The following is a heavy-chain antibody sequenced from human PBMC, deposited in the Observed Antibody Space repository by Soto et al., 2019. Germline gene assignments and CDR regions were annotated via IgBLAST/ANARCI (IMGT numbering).Heavy chain of an antibody. Sequence: GGSLRLSCAASGFTFSSYAMHWVRQAPGKGLEWVAVISYDGSNKYYADSVKGRFTISRDNSKNTLYLQMNSLRAEDTAVYYCARGFPLGGYSYGYFDYWGQGTLVTVSS. CDR2: ISYDGSNK. V-gene: IGHV3-30-3*01. J-gene: IGHJ4*02. D-gene: IGHD5-18*01. CDR1: GFTFSSYA. CDR3: ARGFPLGGYSYGYFDY.